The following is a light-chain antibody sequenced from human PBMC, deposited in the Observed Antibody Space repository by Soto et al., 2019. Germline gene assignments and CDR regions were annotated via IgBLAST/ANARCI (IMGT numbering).Light chain of an antibody. CDR3: QHCSRYSWA. J-gene: IGKJ1*01. V-gene: IGKV1-5*01. Sequence: DIKMSKSPSPLSASVGDRSTFTSRASQSISNWLAWYQQKPGKAPKLLIYDASSLESGIPSRFSGGGSGTEFTLTISSLQPDDFAAYYCQHCSRYSWAFGQGTKVVI. CDR1: QSISNW. CDR2: DAS.